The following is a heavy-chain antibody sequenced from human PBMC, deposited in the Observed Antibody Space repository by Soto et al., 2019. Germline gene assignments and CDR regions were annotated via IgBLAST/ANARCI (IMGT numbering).Heavy chain of an antibody. CDR1: GDTVSSNDAV. J-gene: IGHJ3*02. D-gene: IGHD4-17*01. CDR3: ARHAFYGDFDAFDI. CDR2: TYYRSKWYN. V-gene: IGHV6-1*01. Sequence: SQTLSLTCAISGDTVSSNDAVWNWIRQSPSRGLEWLGRTYYRSKWYNDYSASVRSRITINPDTSKNQFYLKLSSVTAADTAVYYCARHAFYGDFDAFDIWGQGTMVTVSS.